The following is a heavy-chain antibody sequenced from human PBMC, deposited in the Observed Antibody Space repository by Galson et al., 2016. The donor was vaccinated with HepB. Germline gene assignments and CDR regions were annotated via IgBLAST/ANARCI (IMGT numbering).Heavy chain of an antibody. J-gene: IGHJ4*02. V-gene: IGHV4-59*01. D-gene: IGHD3-10*01. CDR3: ATGRGWLPDY. CDR1: GDSISSSY. Sequence: ETLSLTCTVSGDSISSSYCNWVRQAPGKGLEWIGYIHTSWSTKYSPSLKSRATISLDTSKNQFSLNLSSVTAADTAGYYCATGRGWLPDYWGQGTLVTVTS. CDR2: IHTSWST.